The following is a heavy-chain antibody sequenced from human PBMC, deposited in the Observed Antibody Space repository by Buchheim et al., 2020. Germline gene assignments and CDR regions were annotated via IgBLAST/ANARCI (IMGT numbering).Heavy chain of an antibody. D-gene: IGHD2-2*02. V-gene: IGHV1-46*03. CDR3: ASEPPYCSSTSCYTGAWFDP. CDR1: GYTFTSYY. CDR2: INPSGGST. J-gene: IGHJ5*02. Sequence: QVQLVQSGAEVKKPGASVKVSCKASGYTFTSYYMHWVRQAPGQGLEWMGIINPSGGSTSYAPKFQGRVTMTRDTYTSTVYMELSSLRSEDTAVYYCASEPPYCSSTSCYTGAWFDPWGQGTL.